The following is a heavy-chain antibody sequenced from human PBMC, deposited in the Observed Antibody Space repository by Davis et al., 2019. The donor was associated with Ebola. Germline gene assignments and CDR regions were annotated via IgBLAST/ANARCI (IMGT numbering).Heavy chain of an antibody. V-gene: IGHV3-11*06. CDR1: GFTFSDHY. CDR3: AREGFYFYGMDV. J-gene: IGHJ6*02. Sequence: GGSLRLSCAASGFTFSDHYMSWIRQAPGKGLEWVSKISSKSTRTEYADSVRGRCTISRDNSKNLLLLEMSSLRAEDTAVYYCAREGFYFYGMDVWGQGTTVTVSS. CDR2: ISSKSTRT. D-gene: IGHD2/OR15-2a*01.